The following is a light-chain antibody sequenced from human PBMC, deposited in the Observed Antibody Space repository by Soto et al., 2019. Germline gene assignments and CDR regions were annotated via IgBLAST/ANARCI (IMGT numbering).Light chain of an antibody. CDR3: QSYDSSLSGSDVV. CDR1: SSNIGAGYD. J-gene: IGLJ2*01. V-gene: IGLV1-40*01. CDR2: GNS. Sequence: QLVLTQPPSVSGAPGQRVTISCTGRSSNIGAGYDVHWYQQLPGTAPKLLIYGNSNRPSGVPDRFSGSKSGTSASLAITGLQAEYEADYYCQSYDSSLSGSDVVFGGGTKLTVL.